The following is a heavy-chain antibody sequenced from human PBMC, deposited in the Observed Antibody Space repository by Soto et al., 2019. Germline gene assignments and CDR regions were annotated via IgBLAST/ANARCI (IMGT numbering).Heavy chain of an antibody. J-gene: IGHJ4*02. CDR1: GYTFTSYA. Sequence: QVQLVQSGAEVKKPGASVKVSCKASGYTFTSYAISWVRQAPGQGLEWMGWISAYNGNTNYAQKLQGRVTMTTDTFXSTAYMGLRSLRSDDTAVYYCARGWFGEFVDYFDFWGQGTLVTVSS. CDR3: ARGWFGEFVDYFDF. CDR2: ISAYNGNT. D-gene: IGHD3-10*01. V-gene: IGHV1-18*01.